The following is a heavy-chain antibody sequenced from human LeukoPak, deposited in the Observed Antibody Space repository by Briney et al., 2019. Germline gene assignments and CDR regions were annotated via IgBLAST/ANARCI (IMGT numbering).Heavy chain of an antibody. D-gene: IGHD5-12*01. J-gene: IGHJ4*02. CDR3: ARGEFSGLDN. CDR1: GFTFSTYA. CDR2: ILYDGSNE. V-gene: IGHV3-30-3*01. Sequence: GRSLRFSCAASGFTFSTYAMHWVRQAPGKGLEWVAVILYDGSNEHYTDSVRGRFTISRDNPKNTLWLQMNSLTADDTAVYYCARGEFSGLDNWGQGTLVTVSS.